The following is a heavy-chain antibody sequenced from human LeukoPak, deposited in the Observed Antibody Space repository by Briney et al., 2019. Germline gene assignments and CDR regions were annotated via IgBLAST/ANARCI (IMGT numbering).Heavy chain of an antibody. CDR3: TRQLAGGEWRYSNYMDV. D-gene: IGHD4-11*01. Sequence: GRSLRLSCAASGFTFSSYAMHWVRQAPGKGLEWVGRIRTKPNNYETVYAASMRGRFTISRDDYKNMAYLQVIRLETEDTAVYNCTRQLAGGEWRYSNYMDVWGKGTTVTVSS. CDR2: IRTKPNNYET. CDR1: GFTFSSYA. V-gene: IGHV3-73*01. J-gene: IGHJ6*03.